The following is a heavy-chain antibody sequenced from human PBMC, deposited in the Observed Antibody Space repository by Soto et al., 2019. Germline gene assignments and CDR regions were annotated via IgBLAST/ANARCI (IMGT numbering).Heavy chain of an antibody. Sequence: PSETLSLTCTVSGGSISSSSYYWGWIRQPPGKGLEWIGSIYYSGSTYYNPSLKSRVTISVDTSKNQFSLKLSSVTAADTAVYYCARHGTPDTAMVSSSYYYYGMDVWGQGTTVTVSS. CDR3: ARHGTPDTAMVSSSYYYYGMDV. J-gene: IGHJ6*02. V-gene: IGHV4-39*01. CDR1: GGSISSSSYY. CDR2: IYYSGST. D-gene: IGHD5-18*01.